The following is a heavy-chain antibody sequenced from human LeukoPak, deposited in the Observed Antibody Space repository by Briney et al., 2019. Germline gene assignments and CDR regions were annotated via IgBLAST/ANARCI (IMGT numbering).Heavy chain of an antibody. J-gene: IGHJ6*02. CDR1: GGTFSSYT. CDR3: AMRWLQLGRGTDV. V-gene: IGHV1-69*02. CDR2: IIPTLGIA. Sequence: SVKVSCKASGGTFSSYTISWVRQAPGQGLEWMGRIIPTLGIANYAQKFQGRVTITADKSTSTAYMELSSLRSEDTAVYYCAMRWLQLGRGTDVWGQGTTVTVSS. D-gene: IGHD5-24*01.